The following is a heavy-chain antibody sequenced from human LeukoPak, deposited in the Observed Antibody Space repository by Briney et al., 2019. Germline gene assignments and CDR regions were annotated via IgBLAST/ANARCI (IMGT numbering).Heavy chain of an antibody. CDR3: ARGNGNTAHFDY. J-gene: IGHJ4*02. V-gene: IGHV3-21*01. CDR1: GFTFSSYS. CDR2: ISSSSSYI. D-gene: IGHD5-18*01. Sequence: GGSLRLSCAASGFTFSSYSMNWVRQAPGKGLEWVSSISSSSSYIYYADSVKGRFTISRDNAKNPLYLQMNSLRAEDTAVYYCARGNGNTAHFDYWGQGTLVTVSS.